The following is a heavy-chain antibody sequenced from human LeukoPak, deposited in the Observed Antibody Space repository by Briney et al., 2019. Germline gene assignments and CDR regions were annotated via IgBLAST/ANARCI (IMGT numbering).Heavy chain of an antibody. J-gene: IGHJ4*02. CDR3: ARILWIQLSTNFDY. D-gene: IGHD5-18*01. Sequence: PSETLSLTCSVSGGSISSSSHYWGWIRQPPGKGLGWIGSIYYSGSTYYNPSLKSRVTISVDTSKNQFSLKLNSVAAADTAVYYCARILWIQLSTNFDYWGQGTLVTVSS. V-gene: IGHV4-39*07. CDR1: GGSISSSSHY. CDR2: IYYSGST.